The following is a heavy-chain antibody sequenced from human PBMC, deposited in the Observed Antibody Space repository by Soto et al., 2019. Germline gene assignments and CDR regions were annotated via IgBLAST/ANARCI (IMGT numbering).Heavy chain of an antibody. J-gene: IGHJ5*02. CDR1: GLTFSSYA. Sequence: VQLLESGGGLVQPGGSLRLSCAASGLTFSSYAMSWVRQAPGKGLEWVSAISGSGSSTYYADSVKGRFTISRDNSKNTLYLQMNSLRAEDTAVYFCAKDRSGDTGGRVRFDPWGQGTLVTVSS. CDR2: ISGSGSST. V-gene: IGHV3-23*01. CDR3: AKDRSGDTGGRVRFDP. D-gene: IGHD2-21*02.